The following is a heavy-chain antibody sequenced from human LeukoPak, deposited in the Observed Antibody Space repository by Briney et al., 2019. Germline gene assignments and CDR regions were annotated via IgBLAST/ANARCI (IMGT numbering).Heavy chain of an antibody. V-gene: IGHV4-38-2*02. J-gene: IGHJ4*02. CDR1: GYSIGSGYY. Sequence: SETLSLTCTVSGYSIGSGYYWGWIRQPPGKGLEWIGYIYYSGSTNYNPSLKSRVTISVDTSKNQFSLKLSSVTAADTAVYYCARGVMYWGQGTLVTVSS. CDR2: IYYSGST. D-gene: IGHD2-21*01. CDR3: ARGVMY.